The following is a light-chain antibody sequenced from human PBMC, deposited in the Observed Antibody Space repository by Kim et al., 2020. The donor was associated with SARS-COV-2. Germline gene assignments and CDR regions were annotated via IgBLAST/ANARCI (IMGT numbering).Light chain of an antibody. CDR2: QDS. CDR3: QAWDSSVV. V-gene: IGLV3-1*01. J-gene: IGLJ2*01. Sequence: SYELTQPPSVSVSPGQTASITCPGDKLGDKYACWYQQKPGQSPVLVIYQDSKRPSGIPERFSGPNSGNTATLTISGTQAMDEADYYCQAWDSSVVFGGGT. CDR1: KLGDKY.